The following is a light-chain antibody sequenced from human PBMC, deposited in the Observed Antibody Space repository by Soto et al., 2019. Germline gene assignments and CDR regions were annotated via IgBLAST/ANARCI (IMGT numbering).Light chain of an antibody. CDR3: SSYAGTNNAL. J-gene: IGLJ2*01. V-gene: IGLV2-8*01. CDR1: SSDVGGYNY. CDR2: DVS. Sequence: QSALTQPPSASGSPGQSVTISCTGSSSDVGGYNYVSWYQQYPGKAPKLMIYDVSKRPSGVPDRFSGSKSGNTASLTVSGLQAEDEAEYYCSSYAGTNNALFGGGTKVTVL.